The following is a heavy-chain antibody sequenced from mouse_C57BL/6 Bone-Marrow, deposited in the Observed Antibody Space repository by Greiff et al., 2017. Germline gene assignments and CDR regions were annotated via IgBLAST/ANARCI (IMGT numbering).Heavy chain of an antibody. CDR1: GYAFSSYW. D-gene: IGHD1-3*01. J-gene: IGHJ1*03. V-gene: IGHV1-80*01. Sequence: VKLQESGAELVKPGASVKISCKASGYAFSSYWMNWVKQRPGKGLEWIGQIYPGDGDTNYNGKFKGKATLTADKSSSTAYMQLSSLTSEDSAVYFCARSRYMLYFDVGGTGTAVTVSS. CDR3: ARSRYMLYFDV. CDR2: IYPGDGDT.